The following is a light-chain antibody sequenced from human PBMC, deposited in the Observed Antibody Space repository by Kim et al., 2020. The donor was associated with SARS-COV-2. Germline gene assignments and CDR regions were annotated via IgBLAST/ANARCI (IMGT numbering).Light chain of an antibody. CDR1: NIGGRS. CDR3: QVWDRSSDQVI. J-gene: IGLJ2*01. CDR2: ADD. Sequence: APGMTAGITCGGNNIGGRSVHWYQQKPNQAPVLVVYADDDRPSGIPERFSASNSGNTATLTISRVDAGDEADYFCQVWDRSSDQVIFGGGTQLTVL. V-gene: IGLV3-21*03.